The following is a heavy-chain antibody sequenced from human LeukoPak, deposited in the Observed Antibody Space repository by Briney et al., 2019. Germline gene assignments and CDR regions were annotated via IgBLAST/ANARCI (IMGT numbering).Heavy chain of an antibody. D-gene: IGHD2-2*01. J-gene: IGHJ4*02. CDR1: GNYW. CDR2: INSDGSWT. V-gene: IGHV3-74*01. Sequence: GGSVRLSCAASGNYWKHWVRQAPGRGLVWVSDINSDGSWTSYAVSVKGRFTISKDNAKNTVYLQMNNLRAEDTAVYYCVSFYETYWGRGTLVTVSS. CDR3: VSFYETY.